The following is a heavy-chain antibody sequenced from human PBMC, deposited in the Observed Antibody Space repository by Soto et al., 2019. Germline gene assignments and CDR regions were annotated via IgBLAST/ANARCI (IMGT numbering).Heavy chain of an antibody. D-gene: IGHD3-3*01. CDR3: AKDLDDFWSGPYYYGMDV. CDR1: GFTFSSYW. J-gene: IGHJ6*02. V-gene: IGHV3-7*05. CDR2: IKQDGSEK. Sequence: GGSLRLSCAASGFTFSSYWMSWVRQAPGKGLEWVANIKQDGSEKYYVDSVKGRFTISRDNAKNSLYLQMNSLRAEDTAVYYCAKDLDDFWSGPYYYGMDVWGQGTTVTVSS.